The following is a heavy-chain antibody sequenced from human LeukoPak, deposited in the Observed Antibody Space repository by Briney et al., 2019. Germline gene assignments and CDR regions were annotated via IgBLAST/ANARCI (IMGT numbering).Heavy chain of an antibody. V-gene: IGHV1-18*01. CDR2: ISAYNGNT. D-gene: IGHD5-18*01. J-gene: IGHJ4*02. Sequence: EASVTVSCTASGYTFTSYGIRWVRQAPGQGLEWMGWISAYNGNTNYAQKLQGRVTMTTDTSASTAYMELRSLRSDDTAVYYCARGGTLAMVPFDYWGQGTLVTVSS. CDR3: ARGGTLAMVPFDY. CDR1: GYTFTSYG.